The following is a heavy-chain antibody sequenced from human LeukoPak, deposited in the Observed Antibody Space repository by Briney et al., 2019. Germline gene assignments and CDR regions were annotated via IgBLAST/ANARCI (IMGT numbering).Heavy chain of an antibody. J-gene: IGHJ4*02. CDR1: GGSISNYY. CDR3: ARDRIDSSGSYYIDY. CDR2: IYYSGST. V-gene: IGHV4-59*01. Sequence: SETLSLTCAVSGGSISNYYWSWIRQPPGKGLEWIGYIYYSGSTNYNPSLKSRVTISVDTSKNQFSLKLSSVTAADTAVYYCARDRIDSSGSYYIDYWGQGTLVTVSS. D-gene: IGHD3-22*01.